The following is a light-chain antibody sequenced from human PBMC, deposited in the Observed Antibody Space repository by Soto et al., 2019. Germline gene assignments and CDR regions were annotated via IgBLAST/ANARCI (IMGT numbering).Light chain of an antibody. CDR3: ETWGTGIQV. CDR2: LNSDGSH. Sequence: QSVLTQSPSASASLGASVKLTCTLSSGHSSYAIAWHQQQPEKGPRYLMKLNSDGSHSKGDGIPDRFSGSSSGAERYLTIASRQSGDEADYYCETWGTGIQVFGTGTKVTVL. V-gene: IGLV4-69*01. J-gene: IGLJ1*01. CDR1: SGHSSYA.